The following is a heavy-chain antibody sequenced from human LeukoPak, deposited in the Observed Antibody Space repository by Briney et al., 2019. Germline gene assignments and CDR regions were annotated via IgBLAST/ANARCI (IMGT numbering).Heavy chain of an antibody. CDR2: ISWNSGSI. D-gene: IGHD3-22*01. Sequence: GRSLRLSCAASGFTFDDYAMHWVRQAPGKGLEGVSGISWNSGSIGYADSVKGRFTISRDNAKNSLYLQMNSLRAEDTALYYCAKVVSGSSGYFRNYGMDVWGQGTTVTVSS. V-gene: IGHV3-9*01. CDR1: GFTFDDYA. J-gene: IGHJ6*02. CDR3: AKVVSGSSGYFRNYGMDV.